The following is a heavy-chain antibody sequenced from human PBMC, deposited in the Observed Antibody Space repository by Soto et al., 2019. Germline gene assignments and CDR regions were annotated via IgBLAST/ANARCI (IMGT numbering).Heavy chain of an antibody. CDR1: GYDFTAYD. CDR3: GRGPSPRAPAGGTPYYYTMDV. Sequence: ASVKVSCKASGYDFTAYDINWVRQASGQGLEWMGWMNPINGATGSARRFQGRVSMTRNTATGTAYLELTSLRSDDSAVYYCGRGPSPRAPAGGTPYYYTMDVWGQGTTVTVSS. V-gene: IGHV1-8*02. CDR2: MNPINGAT. D-gene: IGHD2-2*01. J-gene: IGHJ6*02.